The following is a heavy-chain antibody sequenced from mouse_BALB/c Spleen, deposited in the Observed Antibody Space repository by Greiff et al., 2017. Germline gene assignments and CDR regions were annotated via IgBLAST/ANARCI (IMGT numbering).Heavy chain of an antibody. CDR3: ARQGVPYYGSSYAMDY. D-gene: IGHD1-1*01. CDR1: GFSLTSYG. Sequence: VMLVESGPDLVAPSQSLSITCTVSGFSLTSYGVHWVRQPPGKGLEWLVVIWSDGSTTYNSALKSRLSISKDNSKSQVFLKMNSLQTDDTAMYYCARQGVPYYGSSYAMDYWGQGTSVTVSS. J-gene: IGHJ4*01. CDR2: IWSDGST. V-gene: IGHV2-6-2*01.